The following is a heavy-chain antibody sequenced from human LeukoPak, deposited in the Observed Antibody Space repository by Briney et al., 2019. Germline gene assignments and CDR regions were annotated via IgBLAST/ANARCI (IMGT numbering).Heavy chain of an antibody. V-gene: IGHV3-33*01. CDR3: ARVQLPGYSYGYVDY. D-gene: IGHD5-18*01. CDR1: GFTFSSYG. J-gene: IGHJ4*02. Sequence: GRSLRLSCAASGFTFSSYGMHWVRQAPGKGLEWVAVIWYDGSNKYYADSVKGRFTISRDNSKNTLYLQMNSLRAEDTAVYYCARVQLPGYSYGYVDYWGQGTLVTVSS. CDR2: IWYDGSNK.